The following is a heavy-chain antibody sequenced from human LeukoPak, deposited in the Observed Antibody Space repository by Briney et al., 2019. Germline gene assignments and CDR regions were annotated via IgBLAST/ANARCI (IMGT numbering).Heavy chain of an antibody. Sequence: GRSLRLSCAASGFTFSSYAMHWVRQAPGKGLEWVAVISYDGSNKYYADSVKGRFTISRDNSKNTLYLQMNSLRAEDTAVYYCAKDISTSLYYYFDYWGQGTLVTVSS. CDR1: GFTFSSYA. D-gene: IGHD3-9*01. J-gene: IGHJ4*02. CDR3: AKDISTSLYYYFDY. CDR2: ISYDGSNK. V-gene: IGHV3-30-3*01.